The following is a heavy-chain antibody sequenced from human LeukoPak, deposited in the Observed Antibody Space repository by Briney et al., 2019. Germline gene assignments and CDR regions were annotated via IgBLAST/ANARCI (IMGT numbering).Heavy chain of an antibody. V-gene: IGHV4-59*01. CDR2: ISYSGST. J-gene: IGHJ4*02. Sequence: ASETLSLTCTASGGSISNYYWSWIRQPPGKGLEWIGYISYSGSTDYNPSLKSRVTMSVDTSKNQFSLKLKAVTPANTALYYCTRDRRDGYNYVDVWGQGTLVTVSS. CDR1: GGSISNYY. CDR3: TRDRRDGYNYVDV. D-gene: IGHD5-24*01.